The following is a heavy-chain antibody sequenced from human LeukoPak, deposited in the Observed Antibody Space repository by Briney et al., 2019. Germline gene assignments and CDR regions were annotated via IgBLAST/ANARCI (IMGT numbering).Heavy chain of an antibody. J-gene: IGHJ6*02. CDR1: GYTFTSYY. D-gene: IGHD6-13*01. V-gene: IGHV1-46*01. Sequence: GASVKVSCKASGYTFTSYYMHWVRQAPGQGLEWMGIINPSGGSTSYAQKFQGRVTMTRDTSTSTVYMELSSLRSEDTAVYYCAYSSSWYGDDYYYGMDVWGQGTTVTVSS. CDR2: INPSGGST. CDR3: AYSSSWYGDDYYYGMDV.